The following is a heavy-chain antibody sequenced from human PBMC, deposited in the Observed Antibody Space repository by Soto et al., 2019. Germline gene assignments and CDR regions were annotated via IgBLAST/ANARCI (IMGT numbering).Heavy chain of an antibody. J-gene: IGHJ6*02. V-gene: IGHV1-69*01. CDR3: ARDRIAGSKYYYGIDV. CDR2: IIPIFGTE. CDR1: GGTFSSYA. D-gene: IGHD6-13*01. Sequence: QVQLVQSGAEVKKPGSSVRVSCKASGGTFSSYAISWVRQAPGQGLEWMGGIIPIFGTEHYAQKFQGRVTITADESTSTAYMELSSLRSEDTAVYYCARDRIAGSKYYYGIDVWGQGTTVTVSS.